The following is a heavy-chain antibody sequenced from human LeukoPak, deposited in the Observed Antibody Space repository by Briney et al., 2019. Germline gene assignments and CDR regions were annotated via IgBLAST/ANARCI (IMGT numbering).Heavy chain of an antibody. J-gene: IGHJ3*02. CDR2: ISYDGSNK. CDR1: GFTFSSYA. CDR3: ARVRSVGGNPHAFNI. Sequence: GRSPRLSCAASGFTFSSYAMHWVRQAPGKGLEWVVVISYDGSNKYYADSVKGRFTISRDNAKNSLYLQMNSLRVEDTALYYCARVRSVGGNPHAFNIWGQGTMVTVSS. D-gene: IGHD4-23*01. V-gene: IGHV3-30-3*01.